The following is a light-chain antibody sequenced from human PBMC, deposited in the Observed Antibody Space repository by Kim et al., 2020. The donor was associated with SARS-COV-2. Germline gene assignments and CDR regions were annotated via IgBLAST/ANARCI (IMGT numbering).Light chain of an antibody. CDR3: QQYADWPLLT. Sequence: EIVMTQSPATLSVSPGDRATLSCRASQSISNTLAWYQQRPGQAPRLLIFGASTRATGIPARFSGSGSGTEFTLTISSLESEDFAVYYCQQYADWPLLTFGGGTKVEI. J-gene: IGKJ4*01. CDR1: QSISNT. V-gene: IGKV3-15*01. CDR2: GAS.